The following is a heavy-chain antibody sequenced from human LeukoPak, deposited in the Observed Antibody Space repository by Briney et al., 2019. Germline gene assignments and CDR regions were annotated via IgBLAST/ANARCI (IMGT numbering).Heavy chain of an antibody. CDR3: AKDRSCINNVCHGEFDY. D-gene: IGHD2-8*01. CDR2: MSGSAGST. CDR1: ALIFTSYA. Sequence: PRGSLRLSCAASALIFTSYAMSWVRHAPGDVLEWVSTMSGSAGSTYYADTVKGPCTTSRDNSKNTVYLQMNSLRAEDTAVYYCAKDRSCINNVCHGEFDYWGQGTLVTASS. V-gene: IGHV3-23*01. J-gene: IGHJ4*02.